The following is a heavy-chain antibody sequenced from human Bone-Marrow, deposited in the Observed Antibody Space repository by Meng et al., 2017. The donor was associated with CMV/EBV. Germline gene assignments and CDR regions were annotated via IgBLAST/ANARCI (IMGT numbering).Heavy chain of an antibody. V-gene: IGHV4-34*01. CDR2: INHSGST. D-gene: IGHD6-13*01. Sequence: SETLSLTCTVYGGSFSSHYWTWIRQPPGKGLEWIGEINHSGSTNYNPSLKSRVTISVDTSKNQFSLKLSSVTAADTAVYYCARARSLVLPPYYFDYWGQGTRVTVSS. J-gene: IGHJ4*02. CDR3: ARARSLVLPPYYFDY. CDR1: GGSFSSHY.